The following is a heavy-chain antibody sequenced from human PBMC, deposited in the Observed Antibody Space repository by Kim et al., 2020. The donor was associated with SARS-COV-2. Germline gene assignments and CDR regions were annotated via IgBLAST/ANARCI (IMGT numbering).Heavy chain of an antibody. D-gene: IGHD3-22*01. V-gene: IGHV1-2*02. J-gene: IGHJ4*02. CDR3: ARGPQYYYDSSGHFDY. Sequence: FQGRVTMTRDTSISTAYMELSRLRSDDTAVYYCARGPQYYYDSSGHFDYWGQGTLVTVSS.